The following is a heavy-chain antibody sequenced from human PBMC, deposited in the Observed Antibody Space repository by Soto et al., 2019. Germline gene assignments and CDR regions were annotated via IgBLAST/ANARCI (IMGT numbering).Heavy chain of an antibody. CDR2: IKSNSGGT. D-gene: IGHD1-1*01. Sequence: QVELVQSGAEVRKPGASVKVSCKASRNSFIDYYIHCVRQAPGQGLEWMGWIKSNSGGTKYAQRFKGRVTMTRDTSISTVYMELSRLKSDDTAVYYCAREDYNWNDYYYYGMDVWGQGTTVIVSS. CDR1: RNSFIDYY. CDR3: AREDYNWNDYYYYGMDV. J-gene: IGHJ6*02. V-gene: IGHV1-2*02.